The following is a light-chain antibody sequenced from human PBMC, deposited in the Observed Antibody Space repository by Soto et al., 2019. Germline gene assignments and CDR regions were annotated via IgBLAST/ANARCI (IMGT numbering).Light chain of an antibody. CDR2: GTS. Sequence: EIVMTQSPATLSVSPGERATLSCRARQSVSSNLAWYQQKPGQAPRLLISGTSTRATGIPARFSGSGSGTEFTLTISSLQSEDFAVYYFQKYANWRRTFGQGTKVEIK. V-gene: IGKV3-15*01. J-gene: IGKJ1*01. CDR1: QSVSSN. CDR3: QKYANWRRT.